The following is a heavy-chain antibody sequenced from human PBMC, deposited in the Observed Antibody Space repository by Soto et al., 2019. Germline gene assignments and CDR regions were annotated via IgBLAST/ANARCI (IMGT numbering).Heavy chain of an antibody. CDR1: GGSFSGYY. V-gene: IGHV4-34*01. D-gene: IGHD3-22*01. J-gene: IGHJ3*02. CDR2: INHSGST. Sequence: SETLSLTCAVYGGSFSGYYWSWIRQPPGKGLEWIGEINHSGSTNYNPSLKSRVTISVDTSKNQFSLKLSSVTAADTAVYYCARVLATMIVVGHDAFDIWGQGTMVTVSS. CDR3: ARVLATMIVVGHDAFDI.